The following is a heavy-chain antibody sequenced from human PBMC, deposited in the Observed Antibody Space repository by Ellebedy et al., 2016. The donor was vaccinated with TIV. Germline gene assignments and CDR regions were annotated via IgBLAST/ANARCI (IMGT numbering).Heavy chain of an antibody. V-gene: IGHV3-21*01. CDR2: ISSSSSYI. Sequence: GESLKISXAASGFTFSSYSMNWVRQAPGKGLEWVSSISSSSSYIYYADSVKGRFTISRDNAKNSLYLQMNSLRAEDTAVYYCARDLEISYCSGGSCYHYYYYGMDVWGQGTTVTVSS. D-gene: IGHD2-15*01. J-gene: IGHJ6*02. CDR1: GFTFSSYS. CDR3: ARDLEISYCSGGSCYHYYYYGMDV.